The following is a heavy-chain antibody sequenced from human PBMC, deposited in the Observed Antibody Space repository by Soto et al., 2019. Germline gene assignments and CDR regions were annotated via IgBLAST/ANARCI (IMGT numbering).Heavy chain of an antibody. Sequence: ESGGGLVQPGGSLRLSCAASGFTFRTYWMYWVRKAPGKGLEWVANIKEDGSKKNFVDSVKGRFTISRDNAKNLLYLQMNSLRAEDTAVYYCARDGDNWNAVDYWGQGTLVTVPS. D-gene: IGHD1-20*01. V-gene: IGHV3-7*01. CDR1: GFTFRTYW. CDR2: IKEDGSKK. CDR3: ARDGDNWNAVDY. J-gene: IGHJ4*02.